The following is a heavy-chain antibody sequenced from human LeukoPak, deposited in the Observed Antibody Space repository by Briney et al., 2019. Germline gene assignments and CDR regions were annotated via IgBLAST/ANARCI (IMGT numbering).Heavy chain of an antibody. D-gene: IGHD2-15*01. J-gene: IGHJ4*02. CDR3: AKDQEDRGYPSSFDF. Sequence: GGSLRLSCAASGFSFSDFTMNLVRQAPGKGLEWVSRIRANSNMRFYLESVRGRFTISRDNSKNTLFLQMDSLRVDDTAVYFCAKDQEDRGYPSSFDFWGQGTLVTVSS. CDR2: IRANSNMR. V-gene: IGHV3-23*01. CDR1: GFSFSDFT.